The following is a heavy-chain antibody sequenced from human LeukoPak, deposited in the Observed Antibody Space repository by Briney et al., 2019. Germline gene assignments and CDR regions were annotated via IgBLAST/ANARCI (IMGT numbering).Heavy chain of an antibody. CDR2: IKQDGSEK. V-gene: IGHV3-7*01. D-gene: IGHD5-18*01. J-gene: IGHJ4*02. CDR3: ARDRDSYGYGVDYFDY. Sequence: PGGSLRLSCVASGFTFSSRDWMTWVRQAPGKGLEWVANIKQDGSEKNYVDSVKGRFTISRDNAKNSVDLQMNSLRAEDTAVYYCARDRDSYGYGVDYFDYWGQGTLVTVSS. CDR1: GFTFSSRDW.